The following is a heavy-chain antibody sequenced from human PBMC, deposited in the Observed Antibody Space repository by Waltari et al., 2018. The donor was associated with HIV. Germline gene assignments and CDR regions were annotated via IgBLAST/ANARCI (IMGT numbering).Heavy chain of an antibody. CDR3: ARGRHLHVTAAGRWFDP. D-gene: IGHD6-25*01. CDR2: VNYSGNT. Sequence: QVQLQQWGAGLLKPSETLSLSCAVYGGYLNDDYWNWIRPPPGKGLEWIGEVNYSGNTDCNPSLRTRVNITVDRYKNQFSLKMISVTAADTGVYYCARGRHLHVTAAGRWFDPWGQGALVTVSS. CDR1: GGYLNDDY. J-gene: IGHJ5*02. V-gene: IGHV4-34*02.